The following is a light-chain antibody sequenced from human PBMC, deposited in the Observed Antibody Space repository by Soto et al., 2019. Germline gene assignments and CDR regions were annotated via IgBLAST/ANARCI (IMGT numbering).Light chain of an antibody. CDR1: SSDVGGYDY. V-gene: IGLV2-14*01. Sequence: QSALTQSASVSGSPGQSITIPCTGTSSDVGGYDYVSWYQQHPGKVPKLIIYEVIKRPSGVSHRFSGSKSGNTASLTISGLQTEDEADYYCSSYTTSSALVFGGGTKVT. CDR2: EVI. J-gene: IGLJ2*01. CDR3: SSYTTSSALV.